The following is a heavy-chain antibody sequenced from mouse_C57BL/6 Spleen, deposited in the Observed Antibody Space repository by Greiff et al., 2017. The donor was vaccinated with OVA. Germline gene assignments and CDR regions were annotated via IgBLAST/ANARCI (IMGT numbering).Heavy chain of an antibody. CDR1: GYSITSGYY. CDR3: ASGDYDYLYYFDY. J-gene: IGHJ2*01. V-gene: IGHV3-6*01. D-gene: IGHD2-4*01. CDR2: ISYDGSN. Sequence: EVQLVESGPGLVKPSQSLSLTCSVTGYSITSGYYWNWIRQFPGNKLEWMGYISYDGSNNYNPSLKNRISITRDTSKNQFFLKLNSVTTEDTATYYCASGDYDYLYYFDYWGQGTTLTVSS.